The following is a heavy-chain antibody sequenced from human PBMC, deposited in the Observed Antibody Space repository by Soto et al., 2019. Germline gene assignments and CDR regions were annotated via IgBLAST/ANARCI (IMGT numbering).Heavy chain of an antibody. J-gene: IGHJ6*02. CDR1: GLNFDRNG. CDR2: IWYDGSKE. D-gene: IGHD1-1*01. V-gene: IGHV3-33*01. CDR3: ARDRSAGNYFYYGMDV. Sequence: PGGSLRLSCAASGLNFDRNGMHWVRQAPGKGLEWVAVIWYDGSKETYSDSVKGRFTISRDNSKNMLHLQMNSVRVEDTAVYFCARDRSAGNYFYYGMDVWGQGTTVTVSS.